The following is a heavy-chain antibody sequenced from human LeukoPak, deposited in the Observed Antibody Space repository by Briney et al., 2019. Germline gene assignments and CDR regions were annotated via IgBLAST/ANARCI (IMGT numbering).Heavy chain of an antibody. CDR1: GYTFTSYY. Sequence: ASVKVSCKASGYTFTSYYMHWVRQAPGQGLEWMGIINPSGGSTSYAQKFQGRLTMTRDTSTSTVYMELSRLKSEDTAMYYCARDQSASLNYFDYWGQGTLVTVSS. CDR3: ARDQSASLNYFDY. V-gene: IGHV1-46*01. J-gene: IGHJ4*02. CDR2: INPSGGST.